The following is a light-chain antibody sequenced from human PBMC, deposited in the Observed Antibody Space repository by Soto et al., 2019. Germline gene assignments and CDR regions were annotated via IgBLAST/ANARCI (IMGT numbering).Light chain of an antibody. V-gene: IGKV3-20*01. CDR1: QTLSDTY. J-gene: IGKJ1*01. CDR2: GAS. CDR3: QQYDSSPVT. Sequence: EIVLTQSPGTLSLSPGERATLPCRTIQTLSDTYLAWYQQKPGQAPRLLIYGASTGGTGVPERFSGSGSGTEFTLPISRLEPEDFAVYYCQQYDSSPVTFGPGTRVEVK.